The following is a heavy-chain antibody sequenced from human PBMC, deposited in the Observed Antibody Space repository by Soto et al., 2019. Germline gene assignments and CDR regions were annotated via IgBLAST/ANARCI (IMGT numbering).Heavy chain of an antibody. Sequence: QVQLVQSGAEVKKVGSSVKVSCKASGGTFSRYPIAWVRQAPGHGLEWMGQIIPIFGTISHAQNFQGRITITADESTSTAYRELSSLRSDDTAVYYCARPRTVAATKGYDYWGQGTLVTVSS. V-gene: IGHV1-69*01. CDR3: ARPRTVAATKGYDY. D-gene: IGHD4-4*01. CDR2: IIPIFGTI. J-gene: IGHJ4*02. CDR1: GGTFSRYP.